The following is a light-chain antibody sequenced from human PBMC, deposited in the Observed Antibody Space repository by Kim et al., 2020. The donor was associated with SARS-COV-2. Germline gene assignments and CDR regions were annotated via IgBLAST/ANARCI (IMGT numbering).Light chain of an antibody. Sequence: GQSITISCIGTNSDVGCYNYVSWYQQHPGKAPKLMIYDVSNRPSGVSNRFSGSKSGNTASLTISGLQAEDEADYYCSSYTSSSTGVFGTGTKVTVL. CDR3: SSYTSSSTGV. CDR1: NSDVGCYNY. V-gene: IGLV2-14*03. CDR2: DVS. J-gene: IGLJ1*01.